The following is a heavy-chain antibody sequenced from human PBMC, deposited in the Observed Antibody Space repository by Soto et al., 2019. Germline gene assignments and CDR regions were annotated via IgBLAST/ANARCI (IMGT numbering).Heavy chain of an antibody. J-gene: IGHJ4*01. CDR1: RFSLSTSGVG. CDR3: AHSPTTYYYDSSGYFGY. CDR2: IYWNDDK. D-gene: IGHD3-22*01. V-gene: IGHV2-5*01. Sequence: GXTLVNPTKTLTXSCTFSRFSLSTSGVGVGWIRQPPGKALEWLALIYWNDDKRYRPSLKSRLTSTKDTYKNQVVLTMTNMAPVDTATYYCAHSPTTYYYDSSGYFGYSGNGTLVTV.